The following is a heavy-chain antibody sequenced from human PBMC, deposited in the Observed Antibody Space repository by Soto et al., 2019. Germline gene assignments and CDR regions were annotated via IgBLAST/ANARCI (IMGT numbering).Heavy chain of an antibody. CDR2: IYYSGST. D-gene: IGHD5-12*01. J-gene: IGHJ5*02. Sequence: SETLSLTCTVSGGSISSSSYYWGWIRQPPGKGLEWIGSIYYSGSTYYNPSLKSRVTISVDTSKNQFSLKLSSVTAADTAVHYCAGDIVATIAFGGFDPWGQGTLVTVSS. CDR1: GGSISSSSYY. CDR3: AGDIVATIAFGGFDP. V-gene: IGHV4-39*01.